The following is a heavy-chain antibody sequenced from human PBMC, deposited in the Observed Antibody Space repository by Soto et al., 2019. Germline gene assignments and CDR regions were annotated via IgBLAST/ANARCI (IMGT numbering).Heavy chain of an antibody. D-gene: IGHD5-12*01. CDR2: INHSGST. CDR1: GGSFSGYY. Sequence: PSETLSLTCAVYGGSFSGYYWSWIRQPPGKGLEWIGEINHSGSTNYNPSLKSRVTISVDTSKNQFSLKLSSVTAADTAVYYCASGYSGYDSGMDVWGQGTTVTVSS. V-gene: IGHV4-34*01. CDR3: ASGYSGYDSGMDV. J-gene: IGHJ6*02.